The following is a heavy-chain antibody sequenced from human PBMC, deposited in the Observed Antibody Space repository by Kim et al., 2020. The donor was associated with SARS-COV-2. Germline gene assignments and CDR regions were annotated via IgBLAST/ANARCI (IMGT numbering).Heavy chain of an antibody. Sequence: GGSLRLSCAASGFTFSGSTIHWVRQASGKGLEWVGRIKNKAASHATGYAASVKGRFTISRDDSQSTAYLQMNSLKTEDTAVYYCTRGPRDGYTPDYCLDVWGQGTTVTVSS. D-gene: IGHD5-12*01. CDR1: GFTFSGST. V-gene: IGHV3-73*01. CDR3: TRGPRDGYTPDYCLDV. J-gene: IGHJ6*02. CDR2: IKNKAASHAT.